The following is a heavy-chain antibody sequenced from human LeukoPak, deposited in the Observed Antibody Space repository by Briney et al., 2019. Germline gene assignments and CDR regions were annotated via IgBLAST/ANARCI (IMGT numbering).Heavy chain of an antibody. CDR1: GFCFRSHA. D-gene: IGHD6-13*01. Sequence: GGSLRLSCAASGFCFRSHAMHWVRQTPGKGLEWVAQIWYDGSNKYYTDFVKGRFTISRDNSESTLYLQMNSLRAEDTAAYYCARDGQQLAPYTMDVWGQGTTVTVSS. CDR3: ARDGQQLAPYTMDV. CDR2: IWYDGSNK. V-gene: IGHV3-33*01. J-gene: IGHJ6*02.